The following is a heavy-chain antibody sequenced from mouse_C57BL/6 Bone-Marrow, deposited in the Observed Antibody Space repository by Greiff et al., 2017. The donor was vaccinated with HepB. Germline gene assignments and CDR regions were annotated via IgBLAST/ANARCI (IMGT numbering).Heavy chain of an antibody. CDR1: GYTFTDYE. CDR2: IDPETGGT. J-gene: IGHJ4*01. V-gene: IGHV1-15*01. D-gene: IGHD2-4*01. Sequence: VKLQQSGAELVRPGASVTLSCEASGYTFTDYEMHWVKQTPVHGLEWIGAIDPETGGTAYNQKFKGKAILTADKSSSTAYMELRSLTSEDSAVYYCTNYDYAMDYWGQGTSVTVSS. CDR3: TNYDYAMDY.